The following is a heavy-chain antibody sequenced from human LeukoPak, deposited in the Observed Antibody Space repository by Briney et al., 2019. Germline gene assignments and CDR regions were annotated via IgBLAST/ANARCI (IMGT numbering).Heavy chain of an antibody. D-gene: IGHD3-9*01. Sequence: SETLSLTCTVSGGSISSSSYYWGWSRQPAGKGLELIGRIYYSGSTYYNPSLKSRVSISVDTSKNQFSLKLSAVTAADTAVYYCARGPLTMTRGFDPWGQGTLVTVSS. CDR1: GGSISSSSYY. CDR3: ARGPLTMTRGFDP. CDR2: IYYSGST. J-gene: IGHJ5*02. V-gene: IGHV4-39*07.